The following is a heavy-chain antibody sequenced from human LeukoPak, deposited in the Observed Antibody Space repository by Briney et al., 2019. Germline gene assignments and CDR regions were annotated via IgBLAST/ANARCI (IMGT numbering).Heavy chain of an antibody. J-gene: IGHJ4*02. Sequence: ASVKVSCKASGYTFTGYYMHWVRQAPGQGLEWMGWINPNSGGTNYAQKFQGRVTMTRDTSISTAYMELSRLRSDDTAVHYCARDAFYDYVWGSSRDYFDYWGQGTLVTVSS. D-gene: IGHD3-16*01. V-gene: IGHV1-2*02. CDR2: INPNSGGT. CDR3: ARDAFYDYVWGSSRDYFDY. CDR1: GYTFTGYY.